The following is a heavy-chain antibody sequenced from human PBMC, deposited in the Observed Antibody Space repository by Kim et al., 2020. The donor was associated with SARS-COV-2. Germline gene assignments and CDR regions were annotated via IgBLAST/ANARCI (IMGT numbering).Heavy chain of an antibody. CDR2: INTNTGNP. CDR1: GYTFTSYA. V-gene: IGHV7-4-1*02. J-gene: IGHJ6*02. CDR3: ASKVGYYYDSSGYFDGMDD. D-gene: IGHD3-22*01. Sequence: ASVTVSCKASGYTFTSYAMNWVRHAPGQGLEWMGWINTNTGNPTYAQGFTGRFVFSLDTSVSTAYLQISSLNAEETAVYYCASKVGYYYDSSGYFDGMDDWGQETTVTV.